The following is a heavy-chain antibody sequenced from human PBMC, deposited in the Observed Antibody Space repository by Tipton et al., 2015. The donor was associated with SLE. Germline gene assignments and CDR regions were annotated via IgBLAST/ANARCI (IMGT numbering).Heavy chain of an antibody. CDR2: IYYSGST. J-gene: IGHJ3*02. Sequence: TLSLTCTVSGGSISSYYWSWIRQPQGKGLEWIGSIYYSGSTNYNPSLKSRVTISVDTSKNQFSLKLSSVTAADTAVYYCARDRAGYYYDSSGDAFDIWGQGTMVTVSS. D-gene: IGHD3-22*01. CDR1: GGSISSYY. CDR3: ARDRAGYYYDSSGDAFDI. V-gene: IGHV4-59*01.